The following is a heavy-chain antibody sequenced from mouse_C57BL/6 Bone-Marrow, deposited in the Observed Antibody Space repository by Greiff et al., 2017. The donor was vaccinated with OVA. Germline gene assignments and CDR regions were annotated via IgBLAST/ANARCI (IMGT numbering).Heavy chain of an antibody. V-gene: IGHV7-3*01. Sequence: EVQRVESGGGLVQPGGSLSLSCAASGFTFTDYYMSWVRQPPGKALEWLGFIRNKANGYSTEYSASVQGRFTISRDNSQSILYRQMNAQRAEDSATYYCARTYSNFCADWGQGALVTVAA. J-gene: IGHJ3*01. D-gene: IGHD2-5*01. CDR3: ARTYSNFCAD. CDR2: IRNKANGYST. CDR1: GFTFTDYY.